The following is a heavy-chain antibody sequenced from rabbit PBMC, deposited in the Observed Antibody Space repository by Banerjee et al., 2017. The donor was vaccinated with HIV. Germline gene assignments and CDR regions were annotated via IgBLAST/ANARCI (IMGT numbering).Heavy chain of an antibody. Sequence: QEQLVESGGGLVQPGGSLKLSCKASGFDFSSYGVSWVRQAPGKGLEWIGYIDPVFDSTYYASWVNGRFTISSHNAQNTLYLQLNSLTAADTATYFCVRDEDGGRDGWNLWGPGTLVTVS. J-gene: IGHJ4*01. D-gene: IGHD2-1*01. CDR3: VRDEDGGRDGWNL. V-gene: IGHV1S47*01. CDR1: GFDFSSYG. CDR2: IDPVFDST.